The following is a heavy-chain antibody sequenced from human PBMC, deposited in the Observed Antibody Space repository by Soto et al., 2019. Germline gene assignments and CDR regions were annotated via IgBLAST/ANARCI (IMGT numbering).Heavy chain of an antibody. CDR3: ARDVGYCSSSTCLIDH. CDR2: ISTFNGET. V-gene: IGHV1-18*01. D-gene: IGHD2-2*01. J-gene: IGHJ4*02. CDR1: GYTFNIYG. Sequence: ASVKVSCKASGYTFNIYGISWVRQAPGQGLEWMGWISTFNGETRYAQKFQARVTVTTDTSTTTGYMELRSLRSDDTAVYYCARDVGYCSSSTCLIDHWGQGTLVTVSS.